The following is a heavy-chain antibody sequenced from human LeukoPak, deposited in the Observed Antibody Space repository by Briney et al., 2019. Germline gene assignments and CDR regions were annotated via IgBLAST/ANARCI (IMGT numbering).Heavy chain of an antibody. J-gene: IGHJ6*03. D-gene: IGHD2-2*01. CDR2: IYYSGNT. Sequence: SETLSLTCTVSGGSFISSGYYWGWIRQPPGKGLEWIGSIYYSGNTYYNPSLKSRVTISVDTSKNQFSLKLSSVTAADTAVYYCARQGYCTSTSCPLTSYYYYHMDVWGKGTTVTVSS. CDR1: GGSFISSGYY. CDR3: ARQGYCTSTSCPLTSYYYYHMDV. V-gene: IGHV4-39*01.